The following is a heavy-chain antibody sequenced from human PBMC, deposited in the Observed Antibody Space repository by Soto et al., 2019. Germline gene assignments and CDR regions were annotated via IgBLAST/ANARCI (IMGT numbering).Heavy chain of an antibody. Sequence: GSLRLSREVSGSTFSAYWMHWVRQVPGKGLIWVSRISDDGSTTTYADSVKGRFTISRDNAKNTLYLQMNSLRADDTGLYYCTRGPRVSSTGTGAHWGQGTLVTVSS. D-gene: IGHD1-1*01. CDR3: TRGPRVSSTGTGAH. CDR2: ISDDGSTT. V-gene: IGHV3-74*01. J-gene: IGHJ4*02. CDR1: GSTFSAYW.